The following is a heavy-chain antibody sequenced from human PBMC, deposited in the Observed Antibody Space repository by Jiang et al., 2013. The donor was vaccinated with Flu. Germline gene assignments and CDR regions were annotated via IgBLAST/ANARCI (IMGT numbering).Heavy chain of an antibody. V-gene: IGHV4-39*01. J-gene: IGHJ4*02. D-gene: IGHD4-17*01. CDR2: IYHSGST. CDR3: ARLPWGRAAEYYGDYYDY. Sequence: GSGLVKPSETLSLTCSVSGASISSRSYYWGWIRQPPGKGLEWIASIYHSGSTFYNPSLKSRVTIFVDTSKNQFSLQLSSVTATDTAVYYCARLPWGRAAEYYGDYYDYVGPG. CDR1: GASISSRSYY.